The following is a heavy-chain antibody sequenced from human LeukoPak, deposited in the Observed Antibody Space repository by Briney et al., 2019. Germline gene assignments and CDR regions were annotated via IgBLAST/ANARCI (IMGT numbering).Heavy chain of an antibody. CDR3: ARHLLWFGELPYYYYGMDV. CDR2: TYYRSKWYN. Sequence: SQALSLTCAISGDSVSSNSAAWNWIRQSPSRGLEWLGRTYYRSKWYNDYAVSVKSRITINPDTSKNQFSLQLNSVTPEDTAVYYCARHLLWFGELPYYYYGMDVWGQGTTVTVSS. CDR1: GDSVSSNSAA. V-gene: IGHV6-1*01. J-gene: IGHJ6*02. D-gene: IGHD3-10*01.